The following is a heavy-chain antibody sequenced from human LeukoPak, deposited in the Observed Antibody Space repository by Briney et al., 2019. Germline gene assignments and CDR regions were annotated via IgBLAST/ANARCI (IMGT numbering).Heavy chain of an antibody. D-gene: IGHD3-22*01. J-gene: IGHJ3*02. CDR3: ARYDSSDHRDAFDI. Sequence: SETLSLTCTVSGGSISSSSYYWGWIRQPPGKGLEWIGSIYYSGSTYYNPSLKSRVTISVDTSKNQFSLKLSSVTAADTAVYYCARYDSSDHRDAFDIRGQGTMVTVSS. V-gene: IGHV4-39*01. CDR1: GGSISSSSYY. CDR2: IYYSGST.